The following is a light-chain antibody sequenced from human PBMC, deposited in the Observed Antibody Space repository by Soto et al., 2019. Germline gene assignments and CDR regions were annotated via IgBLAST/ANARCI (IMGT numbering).Light chain of an antibody. CDR1: QSVSRN. V-gene: IGKV3-15*01. J-gene: IGKJ1*01. CDR2: DAS. CDR3: QQYNNWLWT. Sequence: EIVMTQSPATLSVSPGERATLCCRARQSVSRNVAWYQQKPGQAPRLLIHDASTRATGISVRFSGSGSGTEFTLTISSLQSEDFAVYYCQQYNNWLWTFGQGTKVEIK.